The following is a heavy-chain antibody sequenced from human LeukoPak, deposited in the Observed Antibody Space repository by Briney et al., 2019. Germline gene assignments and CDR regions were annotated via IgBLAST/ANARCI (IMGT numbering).Heavy chain of an antibody. D-gene: IGHD4-11*01. CDR3: ARALKIGRLGYFYYYMDV. Sequence: PSETLSLTCTVSGGSISSFYWNWIRQPPGKGLEWIGYVYYTGSPDYNPSLKSRATTSVDTSRNEFPLKLSSVTTADTAVYYCARALKIGRLGYFYYYMDVWGKGTTVTVSS. CDR2: VYYTGSP. V-gene: IGHV4-59*01. J-gene: IGHJ6*03. CDR1: GGSISSFY.